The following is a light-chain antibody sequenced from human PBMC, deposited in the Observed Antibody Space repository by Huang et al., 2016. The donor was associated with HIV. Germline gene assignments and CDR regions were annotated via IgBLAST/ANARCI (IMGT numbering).Light chain of an antibody. CDR3: QQYDTWPRGT. CDR2: SAS. Sequence: EIVMTQSPATLSVSPGERATLSCRASQSVSRNLAWYQQKPGQAPRRLIYSASTRVTGIPARFSGSGSGTEFTLTLSSLQSEDFAVYYCQQYDTWPRGTFGQGTKVEVK. J-gene: IGKJ1*01. V-gene: IGKV3-15*01. CDR1: QSVSRN.